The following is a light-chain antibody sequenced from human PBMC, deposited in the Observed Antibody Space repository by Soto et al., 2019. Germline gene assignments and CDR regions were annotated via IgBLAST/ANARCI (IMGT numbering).Light chain of an antibody. V-gene: IGKV1-6*01. J-gene: IGKJ1*01. CDR1: QNIRND. Sequence: GDSVTITCRASQNIRNDLGWYQQKPGKAPKLLIYAASNLESGVPSRFSGSGGSGTDFTLTISSLQPEDFATYYCLQDYNYPRTFGQGTKVEIK. CDR2: AAS. CDR3: LQDYNYPRT.